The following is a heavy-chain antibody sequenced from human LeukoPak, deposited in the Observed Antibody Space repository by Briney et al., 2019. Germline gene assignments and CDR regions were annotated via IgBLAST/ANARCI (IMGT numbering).Heavy chain of an antibody. CDR1: NDSISSGDYY. CDR2: ILHRGGT. J-gene: IGHJ4*02. V-gene: IGHV4-30-4*01. CDR3: VREILYCSGGSCYRGPFDN. Sequence: TLSLTCTVSNDSISSGDYYWNWIRQPPGKGLEWIGYILHRGGTSYNPSLKSRILFSVDTSQNQFSLKLNSVTAADTAVYYCVREILYCSGGSCYRGPFDNWGQGTLVTVS. D-gene: IGHD2-15*01.